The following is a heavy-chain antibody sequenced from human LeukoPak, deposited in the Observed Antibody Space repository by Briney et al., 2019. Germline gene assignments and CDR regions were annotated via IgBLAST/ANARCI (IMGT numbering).Heavy chain of an antibody. CDR2: IDPNSGGT. D-gene: IGHD3-10*01. Sequence: ASVRVSCKASGYTFTGYYMHWVRQAPGQGVEWMGWIDPNSGGTNYAQMFQGRVTMTRDTYISTAYMELSRLRSDDTAVYYCARDRDWGSGNYYMDVWGKGTTVTISS. J-gene: IGHJ6*03. CDR1: GYTFTGYY. CDR3: ARDRDWGSGNYYMDV. V-gene: IGHV1-2*02.